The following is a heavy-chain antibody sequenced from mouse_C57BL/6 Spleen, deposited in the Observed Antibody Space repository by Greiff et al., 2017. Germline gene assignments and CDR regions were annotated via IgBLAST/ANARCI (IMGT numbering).Heavy chain of an antibody. V-gene: IGHV14-4*01. Sequence: VQLQQSGAELVRPGASVKLSCTASGFNIKDDYMHWVKQRPEQGLEWIGWIDPENGDTEYASKFQGKATITADTSSNTAYLQRSSLTSEDTAVYYGTTGGSSYFDYWGQGTTLTVSS. CDR1: GFNIKDDY. CDR3: TTGGSSYFDY. D-gene: IGHD1-1*01. CDR2: IDPENGDT. J-gene: IGHJ2*01.